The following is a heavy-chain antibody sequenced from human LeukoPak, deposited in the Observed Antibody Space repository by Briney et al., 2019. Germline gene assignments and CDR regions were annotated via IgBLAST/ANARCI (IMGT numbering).Heavy chain of an antibody. CDR2: ISSSSSYI. CDR3: ARDPEGLPVDH. V-gene: IGHV3-21*01. CDR1: GFTFSSYS. D-gene: IGHD2-2*01. J-gene: IGHJ4*02. Sequence: PGGSLRLSCAASGFTFSSYSMNWVRQAPGKWLEWVSSISSSSSYIYYADSVKGRFTISRDNAKNSLYLQMNSLRAEDTAVYYCARDPEGLPVDHWGQGTLVTVSS.